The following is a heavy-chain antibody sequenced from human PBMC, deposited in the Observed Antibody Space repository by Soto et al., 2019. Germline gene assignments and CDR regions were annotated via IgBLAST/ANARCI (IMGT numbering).Heavy chain of an antibody. Sequence: EVQLVESGGDLVHPGMSLRLSCAASGFTFDDYAMHWVRQVPGKGLEWVSGISWNGGSVDYADSVKGRFTISRDNAKNSLYLQMRRLRAEDTALYSCAKDMRGRYSSTSQPYYYYGVDVWGQGTTVTVSS. D-gene: IGHD6-6*01. CDR2: ISWNGGSV. CDR1: GFTFDDYA. CDR3: AKDMRGRYSSTSQPYYYYGVDV. J-gene: IGHJ6*02. V-gene: IGHV3-9*01.